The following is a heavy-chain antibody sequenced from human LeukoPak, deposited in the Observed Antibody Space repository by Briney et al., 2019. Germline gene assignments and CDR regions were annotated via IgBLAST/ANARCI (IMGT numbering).Heavy chain of an antibody. CDR1: GFSFSSYE. Sequence: PGGSLRLSCAASGFSFSSYEMNWVRQAPGKGLEWISYISASGTLTHYADSVEGRFTISRDNARNSLYLQMNSLRAEDTALYYCARVPYRYSSGWLYFDYWGQGTLATVSS. CDR2: ISASGTLT. D-gene: IGHD6-19*01. CDR3: ARVPYRYSSGWLYFDY. V-gene: IGHV3-48*03. J-gene: IGHJ4*02.